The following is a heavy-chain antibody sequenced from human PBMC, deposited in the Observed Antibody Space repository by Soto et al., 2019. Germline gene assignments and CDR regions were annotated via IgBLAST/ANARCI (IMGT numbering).Heavy chain of an antibody. CDR1: GFTFSSYG. V-gene: IGHV3-33*01. J-gene: IGHJ4*02. CDR3: ARVRSGYKPTLDY. CDR2: IWYDGSNR. D-gene: IGHD3-22*01. Sequence: QVQLVESGGGVVQPGRSLRLSCAASGFTFSSYGMHWVRQAPGKGLEWVAVIWYDGSNRYYADSVRGRFTISRDNSKNRQYLQRTAQGAEDTAVFCWARVRSGYKPTLDYWGQGTLFTLPS.